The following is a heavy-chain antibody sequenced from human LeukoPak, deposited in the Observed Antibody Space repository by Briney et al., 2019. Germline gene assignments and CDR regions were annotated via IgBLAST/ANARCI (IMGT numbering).Heavy chain of an antibody. CDR2: IWYDGSNK. J-gene: IGHJ4*02. V-gene: IGHV3-33*01. CDR1: GFIFSSYG. CDR3: ARSYDRSGYYFRMVEY. Sequence: QSGGSLRLSCAASGFIFSSYGLHWVRQAPGKGLEWVAVIWYDGSNKQYGDSVKGRFTISRDNSKNTLYLEMNSLRAEDTAVYYCARSYDRSGYYFRMVEYWGQGTLVTVSS. D-gene: IGHD3-22*01.